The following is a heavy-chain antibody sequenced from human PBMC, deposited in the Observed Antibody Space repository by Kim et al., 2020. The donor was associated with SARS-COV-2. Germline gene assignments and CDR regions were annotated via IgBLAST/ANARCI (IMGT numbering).Heavy chain of an antibody. CDR1: GYTFTSYY. V-gene: IGHV1-46*01. D-gene: IGHD4-4*01. CDR3: ARDARVTTDPGGENFNDAFDI. CDR2: INPSGGST. J-gene: IGHJ3*02. Sequence: ASVKVSCKASGYTFTSYYMHWVRQAPGQGLEWMGIINPSGGSTSYAQKFQGRVTMTRDTSTSTVHMELSSLRSEDTAVYYCARDARVTTDPGGENFNDAFDIWGQGTMVTVSS.